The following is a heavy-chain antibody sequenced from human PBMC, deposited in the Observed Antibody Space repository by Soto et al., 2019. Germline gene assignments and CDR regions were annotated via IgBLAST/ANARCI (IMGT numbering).Heavy chain of an antibody. CDR3: ERGFEYQILDFAALDI. CDR1: GGAFSRYA. J-gene: IGHJ3*02. V-gene: IGHV1-69*01. Sequence: QVLLVQSGAEVKKPGSSVKVSCKASGGAFSRYAISWVRQAPGQGLEWVGGIFPMYGTPAYAQKLQGRVTLTADDATTSPYMELRGLRYEDTAFYYCERGFEYQILDFAALDIWGQGTTVSVS. CDR2: IFPMYGTP. D-gene: IGHD3-3*01.